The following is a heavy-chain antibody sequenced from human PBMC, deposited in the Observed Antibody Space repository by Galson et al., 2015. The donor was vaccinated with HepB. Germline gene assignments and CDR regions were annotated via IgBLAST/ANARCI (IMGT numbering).Heavy chain of an antibody. V-gene: IGHV3-33*01. J-gene: IGHJ6*02. CDR2: IWHDGSNK. CDR1: GFTFRFYG. Sequence: SLRLSCAASGFTFRFYGMLWVRQAPGKGLDWVGLIWHDGSNKYYADSVKGRFSISRDNSKKTLYLQMNSLRAEDTAVYHCARVSQQLVLSYYYGMDVWGQGTTVTVSS. D-gene: IGHD6-13*01. CDR3: ARVSQQLVLSYYYGMDV.